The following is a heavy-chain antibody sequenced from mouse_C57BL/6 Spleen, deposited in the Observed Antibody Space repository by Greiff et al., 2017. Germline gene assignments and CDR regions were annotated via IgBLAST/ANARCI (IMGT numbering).Heavy chain of an antibody. V-gene: IGHV1-69*01. Sequence: QVQLKQPGAELVMPGASVKLSCKASGYTFTSYWMHWVKQRPGQGLEWIGEIDPSDSYTNYNQKFKGKSTLTVDKSSSTAYMQLSSLTSEDSAVYYCARWGGSSPFEAMDYWGQGTSVTVSS. CDR2: IDPSDSYT. D-gene: IGHD1-1*01. J-gene: IGHJ4*01. CDR3: ARWGGSSPFEAMDY. CDR1: GYTFTSYW.